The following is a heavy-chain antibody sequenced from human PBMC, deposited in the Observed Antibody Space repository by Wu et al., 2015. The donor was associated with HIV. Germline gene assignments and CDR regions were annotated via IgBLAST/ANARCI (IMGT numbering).Heavy chain of an antibody. CDR1: GYFLSKLF. CDR3: ATGILGALDI. Sequence: QVQLVQSGAEVKKPGASMKVSCKVSGYFLSKLFMHWVRQAPGKGLEWMGGFDPGDGETVYARKLQGRVTMIEDISTDIAYMELSSLRSEDTAVYYCATGILGALDIWGQGTLVTVSS. J-gene: IGHJ3*02. CDR2: FDPGDGET. V-gene: IGHV1-24*01. D-gene: IGHD7-27*01.